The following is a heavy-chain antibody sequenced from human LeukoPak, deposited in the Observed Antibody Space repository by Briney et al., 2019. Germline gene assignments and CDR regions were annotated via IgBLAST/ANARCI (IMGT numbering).Heavy chain of an antibody. D-gene: IGHD2-21*01. V-gene: IGHV4-39*01. CDR2: IYYSGNT. CDR3: ATLLSAPRDY. J-gene: IGHJ4*02. Sequence: KPSETLSLTCTVSGGSISGTTSYWGWIRQPAGKGLQWIGSIYYSGNTYYNPSLKSRVTISVDTSKNQFSLTLNSVTAADTAVYYCATLLSAPRDYWGQGTLVTVSS. CDR1: GGSISGTTSY.